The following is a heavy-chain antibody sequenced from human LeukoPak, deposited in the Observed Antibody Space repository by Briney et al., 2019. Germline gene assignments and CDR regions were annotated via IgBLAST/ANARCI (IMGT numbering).Heavy chain of an antibody. CDR3: ARSDLIVGLGAFDI. D-gene: IGHD1-26*01. Sequence: SETLSLTCSVSGGSISSGTYYWAWIRQPPGRGLEWIGTILYSGDTYYNPSLKSRVTISVDTSKNQFSLKLSSVTAADTAVYYCARSDLIVGLGAFDIWGHGTMVTVSS. J-gene: IGHJ3*02. CDR2: ILYSGDT. CDR1: GGSISSGTYY. V-gene: IGHV4-39*07.